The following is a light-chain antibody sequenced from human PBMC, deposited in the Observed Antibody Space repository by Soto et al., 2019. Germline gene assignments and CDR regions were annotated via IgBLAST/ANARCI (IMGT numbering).Light chain of an antibody. Sequence: LTKPPSASGSPGQSVTISCTGTNSDVGGYNYVSWYQQYPGKAPKLIIYEVNERPSGVPDRFSGSKSGNTASLTVSGLQTADEADYYCSSYAGSNWYVFGTGTKVTVL. CDR3: SSYAGSNWYV. CDR2: EVN. CDR1: NSDVGGYNY. J-gene: IGLJ1*01. V-gene: IGLV2-8*01.